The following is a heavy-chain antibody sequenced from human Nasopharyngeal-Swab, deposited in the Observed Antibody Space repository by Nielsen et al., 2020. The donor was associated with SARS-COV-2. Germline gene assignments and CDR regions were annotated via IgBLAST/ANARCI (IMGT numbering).Heavy chain of an antibody. V-gene: IGHV3-23*01. J-gene: IGHJ4*02. Sequence: WIRQPPGKGLEWVAAISGSGDISGSGGSTYHADSVKGRFTISRDNSKNTLSLQMNGLGAEDTAVYYCAKDLRGPYFFWGQGTLVTVSS. CDR3: AKDLRGPYFF. CDR2: ISGSGDISGSGGST. D-gene: IGHD2/OR15-2a*01.